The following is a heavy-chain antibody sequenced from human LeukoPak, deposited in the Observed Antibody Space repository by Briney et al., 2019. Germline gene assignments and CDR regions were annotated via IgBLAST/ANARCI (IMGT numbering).Heavy chain of an antibody. V-gene: IGHV3-30*02. CDR3: AKEPEQYYEENYFDH. CDR2: IRYDGSHI. Sequence: PGGSLRLSCAASGFNFNVYGMHWVRQAPGKGLEWVAFIRYDGSHISYADPVKGRFTISRDNSKNTVHLQMTSLRPDYTAAYFCAKEPEQYYEENYFDHWGQGTLVTVSS. J-gene: IGHJ4*02. D-gene: IGHD1-14*01. CDR1: GFNFNVYG.